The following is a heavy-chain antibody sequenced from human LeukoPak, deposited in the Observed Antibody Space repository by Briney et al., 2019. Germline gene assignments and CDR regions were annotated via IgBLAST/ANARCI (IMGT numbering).Heavy chain of an antibody. J-gene: IGHJ3*02. CDR3: ARDAPQGSGDDALDI. CDR2: ISANGDYT. CDR1: GFRFDDYG. D-gene: IGHD3-10*01. Sequence: GGSLRLSCAVSGFRFDDYGMSWVRQRPGKGLEWVSGISANGDYTGYADSVKGRFIISRDNAKNSLYLQMNSLRGEDTALYYCARDAPQGSGDDALDIWGQGTMVTVSS. V-gene: IGHV3-20*04.